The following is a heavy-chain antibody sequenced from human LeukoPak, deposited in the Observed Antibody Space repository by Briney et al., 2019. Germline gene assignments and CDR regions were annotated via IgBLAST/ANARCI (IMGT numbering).Heavy chain of an antibody. Sequence: PGGSLRLSCAASGFTFSSYGMHWVRQAPGKGLEWVAVIWYDGSNKYYADSVKGRFTISRDNSKNTLYLQMNSLRAEDTAVYYCARDWAGYSSGWALDYWGQGTLVTVSS. CDR3: ARDWAGYSSGWALDY. D-gene: IGHD6-19*01. CDR2: IWYDGSNK. J-gene: IGHJ4*02. V-gene: IGHV3-33*08. CDR1: GFTFSSYG.